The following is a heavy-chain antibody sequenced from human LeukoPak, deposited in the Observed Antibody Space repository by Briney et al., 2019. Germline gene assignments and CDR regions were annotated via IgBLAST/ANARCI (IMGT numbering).Heavy chain of an antibody. Sequence: ASVKVSCKASGYTFSIYNMHWVRQAPEQGLEWMGTINPSGGSATDAQKFQGRVTMTRDTSTVYMELSSLRSEDTAVYYCAREGVAATGLDYWGQGTLVTVSS. CDR1: GYTFSIYN. D-gene: IGHD6-13*01. J-gene: IGHJ4*02. CDR3: AREGVAATGLDY. CDR2: INPSGGSA. V-gene: IGHV1-46*01.